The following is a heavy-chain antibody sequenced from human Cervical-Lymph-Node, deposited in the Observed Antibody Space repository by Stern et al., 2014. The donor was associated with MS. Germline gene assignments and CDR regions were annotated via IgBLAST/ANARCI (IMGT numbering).Heavy chain of an antibody. D-gene: IGHD2-8*01. J-gene: IGHJ4*02. Sequence: VQLVESGAEVKKPGASMRLSCKASGYTFTNYFIHWVRHAPRQRPEWLGIINPATGRTSYAQRFQGRVTMTRDTSTNTAYLDLSSLRSEDTAVYFCARAQEFSNVVANYWGQGTLVTVSS. V-gene: IGHV1-46*03. CDR1: GYTFTNYF. CDR2: INPATGRT. CDR3: ARAQEFSNVVANY.